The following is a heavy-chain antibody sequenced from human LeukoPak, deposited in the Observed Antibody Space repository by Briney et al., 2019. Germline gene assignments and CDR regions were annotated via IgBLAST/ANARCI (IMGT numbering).Heavy chain of an antibody. CDR2: ISAYNGNT. D-gene: IGHD3-10*01. J-gene: IGHJ4*02. V-gene: IGHV1-18*01. CDR3: ARDRAVTMVRGVIGLFFDY. Sequence: ASVKVSCKASGYTFTSYGISWVRQAPGQGLEWMGWISAYNGNTNYAQKLQGRVTMTTDTSTSTAYMELRSLRFDDTAVYYCARDRAVTMVRGVIGLFFDYWGQGTLVTVSS. CDR1: GYTFTSYG.